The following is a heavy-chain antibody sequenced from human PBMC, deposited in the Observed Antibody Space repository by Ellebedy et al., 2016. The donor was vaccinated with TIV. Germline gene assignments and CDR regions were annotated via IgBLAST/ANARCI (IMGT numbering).Heavy chain of an antibody. D-gene: IGHD4-17*01. CDR3: ARRLHYGDWYFDL. CDR1: GGSIGRYF. V-gene: IGHV4-59*01. Sequence: MPSETLSLTCIVSGGSIGRYFWNWIRQPPGKGLEWLAYIYYSGSTTYNPSLKSRVTMSVDTSKNQFSLKLSSVTAAETAVYYCARRLHYGDWYFDLWGRGTLVTVSS. J-gene: IGHJ2*01. CDR2: IYYSGST.